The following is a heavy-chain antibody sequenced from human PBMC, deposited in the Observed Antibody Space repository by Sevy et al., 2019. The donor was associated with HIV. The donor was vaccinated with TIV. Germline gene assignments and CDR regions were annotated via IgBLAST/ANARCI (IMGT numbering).Heavy chain of an antibody. J-gene: IGHJ4*02. D-gene: IGHD3-9*01. Sequence: GGALRLSCAASEFTSSSYAMSWVRQPPGRGLEWVSTLSDSGVSTYYADSVKGRFTISRDNSKNILYLQMNSLRAEDTAVYYCARDRAPSATGTLFDYWGQGTLVTVSS. CDR3: ARDRAPSATGTLFDY. CDR2: LSDSGVST. V-gene: IGHV3-23*01. CDR1: EFTSSSYA.